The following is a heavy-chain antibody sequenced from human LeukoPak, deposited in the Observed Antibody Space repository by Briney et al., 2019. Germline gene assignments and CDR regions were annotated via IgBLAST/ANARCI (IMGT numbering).Heavy chain of an antibody. J-gene: IGHJ4*02. CDR1: GGSISSYY. CDR2: ISNSGST. D-gene: IGHD3-22*01. CDR3: ARSPSGYRFDS. Sequence: SETLSLTCTVSGGSISSYYWSWIRQPPGKGLEWIGYISNSGSTNYHPSLKSRVTISSDTSKTQFTLKLTSVTAAVTAVYYCARSPSGYRFDSWGQGTLVTVSS. V-gene: IGHV4-59*01.